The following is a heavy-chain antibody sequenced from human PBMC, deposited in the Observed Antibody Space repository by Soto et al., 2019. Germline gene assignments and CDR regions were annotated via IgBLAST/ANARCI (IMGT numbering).Heavy chain of an antibody. Sequence: GGSLRLSCAASGFTFSSYSMNWVRQATGKGLEWVSYISSSSSTIYYADSVKGRFTISRDNAKNSLYLQMNSLRAEDTAVYYCARLRTVTTSDWFDPWGQGTLVTV. V-gene: IGHV3-48*01. D-gene: IGHD4-4*01. CDR1: GFTFSSYS. CDR3: ARLRTVTTSDWFDP. J-gene: IGHJ5*02. CDR2: ISSSSSTI.